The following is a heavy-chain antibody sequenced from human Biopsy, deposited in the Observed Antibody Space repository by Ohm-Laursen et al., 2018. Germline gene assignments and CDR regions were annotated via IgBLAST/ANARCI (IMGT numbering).Heavy chain of an antibody. CDR3: ARKMGPWGGTYCYYGMDD. CDR1: GFIFSTYT. V-gene: IGHV3-72*01. J-gene: IGHJ6*02. CDR2: VRNKAQSYTT. D-gene: IGHD1/OR15-1a*01. Sequence: SLRLSCTASGFIFSTYTMNWVRQAPGKGLEWVGRVRNKAQSYTTEYGASVKGRFNDSRDDSKNSQYLQMNSLRAEDTDVYYCARKMGPWGGTYCYYGMDDWGQGTTVTVSS.